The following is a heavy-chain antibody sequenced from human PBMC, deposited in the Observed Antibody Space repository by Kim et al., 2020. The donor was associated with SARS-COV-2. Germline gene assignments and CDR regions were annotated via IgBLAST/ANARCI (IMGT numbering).Heavy chain of an antibody. CDR3: VGGGGWNT. CDR2: TYYRSKWYN. V-gene: IGHV6-1*01. CDR1: GDSVSSNSAA. D-gene: IGHD6-19*01. Sequence: SQTLSLTCAISGDSVSSNSAAWNWIRQSPSRGLEWLGRTYYRSKWYNEYALSVKSRITINPDTSNNQFFLQLKSVTPEDTAVYHCVGGGGWNTWGQGTLVTVSS. J-gene: IGHJ5*02.